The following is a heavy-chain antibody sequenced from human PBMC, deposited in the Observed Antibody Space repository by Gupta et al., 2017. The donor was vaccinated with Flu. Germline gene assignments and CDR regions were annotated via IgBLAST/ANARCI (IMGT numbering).Heavy chain of an antibody. CDR1: GGSISSSSYY. CDR2: IYYSGST. D-gene: IGHD3-22*01. CDR3: ARQEVVIYYYMDV. J-gene: IGHJ6*03. V-gene: IGHV4-39*01. Sequence: QLQLQESGPGLVKPSETLSLTCTVSGGSISSSSYYWGWIRQPPGKGLEWIGSIYYSGSTYYNPSLKSRVTISVDTSKNQFSLKLSSVTVADTAVYYCARQEVVIYYYMDVWGKGTTVTVSS.